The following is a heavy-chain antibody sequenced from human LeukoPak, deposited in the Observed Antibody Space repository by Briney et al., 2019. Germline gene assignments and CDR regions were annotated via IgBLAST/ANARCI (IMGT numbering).Heavy chain of an antibody. Sequence: ASVKVSCKASGYTFTSYDINWVRQATGQGLEWMGWMNPNSGNTGYAQKFQGRATITRNTSISTAYMELSSLRSEDTAVYYCARGGRWLRRMDMGYWGQGTLVTVSS. V-gene: IGHV1-8*03. CDR1: GYTFTSYD. CDR3: ARGGRWLRRMDMGY. J-gene: IGHJ4*02. CDR2: MNPNSGNT. D-gene: IGHD5-12*01.